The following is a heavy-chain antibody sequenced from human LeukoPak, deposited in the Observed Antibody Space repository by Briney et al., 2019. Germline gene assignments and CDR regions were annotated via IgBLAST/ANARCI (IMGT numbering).Heavy chain of an antibody. J-gene: IGHJ4*02. V-gene: IGHV4-34*01. CDR1: GGSFSGYY. Sequence: SETLSLTCAVYGGSFSGYYWSWIRQPPGKGLEWIGEINHSGSTNYNPSLKSRVTISVDTSKNQFSLKLSSVTAADTAVYYCARLAVRDYYGSGSYYRAIDYWGQGTLVTVSS. CDR2: INHSGST. D-gene: IGHD3-10*01. CDR3: ARLAVRDYYGSGSYYRAIDY.